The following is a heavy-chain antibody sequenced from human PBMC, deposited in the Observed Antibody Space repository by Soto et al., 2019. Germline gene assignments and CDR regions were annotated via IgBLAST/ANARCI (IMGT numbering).Heavy chain of an antibody. CDR3: ARALSSKPGLYFDH. V-gene: IGHV4-4*07. CDR2: IHATENT. CDR1: GDSISSYY. J-gene: IGHJ4*02. D-gene: IGHD6-6*01. Sequence: SETLSLTCTVSGDSISSYYWIWIRQPAGKGMEWIGRIHATENTNYNPSLKSRVTMSIDTSNSHFSLKLTSLTAADTAVYYCARALSSKPGLYFDHWGQGTLVTVSS.